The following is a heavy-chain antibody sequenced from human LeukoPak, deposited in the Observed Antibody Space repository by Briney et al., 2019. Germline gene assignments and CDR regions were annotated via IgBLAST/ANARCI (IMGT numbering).Heavy chain of an antibody. Sequence: GGSLRLSCAASGFTFSSYGMHWVRQAPGKGLEWVAFIRYDGSNKYYADSVKGRFTISRENSKNTLYLQMNSLRAEDTAVYYCAKDPVNYDFSPNWFDPWGQGTLVTVSS. D-gene: IGHD3-3*01. CDR1: GFTFSSYG. CDR2: IRYDGSNK. J-gene: IGHJ5*02. V-gene: IGHV3-30*02. CDR3: AKDPVNYDFSPNWFDP.